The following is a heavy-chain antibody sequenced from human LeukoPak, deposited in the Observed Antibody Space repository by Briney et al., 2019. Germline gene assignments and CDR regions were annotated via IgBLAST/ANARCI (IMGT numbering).Heavy chain of an antibody. J-gene: IGHJ4*02. V-gene: IGHV3-23*01. CDR2: ISGSGGST. Sequence: GGSLRLSCAASGFTFSSYAMSWVRQAPGKGLEWVSAISGSGGSTYYADSVKGRFTISRDNSKNTLYLQMNSLKVEDTALYYCARVIAGATLDYFDYWGQGTLVTVSS. CDR1: GFTFSSYA. D-gene: IGHD1-26*01. CDR3: ARVIAGATLDYFDY.